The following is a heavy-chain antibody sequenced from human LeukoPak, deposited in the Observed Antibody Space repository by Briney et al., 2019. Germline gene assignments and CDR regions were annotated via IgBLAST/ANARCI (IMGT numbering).Heavy chain of an antibody. CDR1: GGSISSYY. CDR2: IYYSGST. Sequence: PSETLSLTCTVSGGSISSYYWSWIRQPPGKGLEWIGYIYYSGSTNYNPSLKSRVTISVDTSKNQFSLKLSSVTAADTAVYYCARGKVGATTHAFDIWGQGTMVTVSS. V-gene: IGHV4-59*01. CDR3: ARGKVGATTHAFDI. J-gene: IGHJ3*02. D-gene: IGHD1-26*01.